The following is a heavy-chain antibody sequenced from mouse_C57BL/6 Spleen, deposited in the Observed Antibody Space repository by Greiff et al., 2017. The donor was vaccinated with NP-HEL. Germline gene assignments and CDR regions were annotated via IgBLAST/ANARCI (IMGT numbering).Heavy chain of an antibody. CDR2: INPSTGGT. J-gene: IGHJ3*01. CDR1: GYSFTGYY. CDR3: ARSSGS. V-gene: IGHV1-42*01. D-gene: IGHD3-2*02. Sequence: VQLQQSGPELVKPGASVKISCKASGYSFTGYYMNWVKQSPEKSLEWIGEINPSTGGTTYNQKFKAKATLTVDKSSSTAYMQLKSLTSEDSAVYYCARSSGSWGQGTLVTVSA.